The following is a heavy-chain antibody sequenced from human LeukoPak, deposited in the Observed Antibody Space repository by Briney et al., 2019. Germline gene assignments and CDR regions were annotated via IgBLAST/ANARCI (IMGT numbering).Heavy chain of an antibody. CDR1: GGTFSSYA. D-gene: IGHD2-15*01. CDR3: AESRGYCSRGSCRNYYMDV. Sequence: SVKVSCKASGGTFSSYAISWVRQAPGQGLEWMGGIIPIFGTANYAQKFQGRVTITTDESTSTAYMELSSLRSEDTAVYYCAESRGYCSRGSCRNYYMDVWGKGTTVTVSS. V-gene: IGHV1-69*05. CDR2: IIPIFGTA. J-gene: IGHJ6*03.